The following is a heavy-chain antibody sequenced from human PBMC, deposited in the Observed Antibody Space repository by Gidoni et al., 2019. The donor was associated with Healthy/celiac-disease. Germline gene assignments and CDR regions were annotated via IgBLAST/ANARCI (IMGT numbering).Heavy chain of an antibody. J-gene: IGHJ3*02. CDR3: TTDFGVVVLPAAIYGHDAFDI. Sequence: EVQLVESGGGLVKPGGSLRLSCAASVFTFSNAWMSWVRQAPGKGLEWFGRIKSKTDGGTTDYAAPVKCRFTISRDDSKNTLYLQMNSLKTEDTAVYYCTTDFGVVVLPAAIYGHDAFDIWGQGTMVTVSS. CDR2: IKSKTDGGTT. D-gene: IGHD2-2*02. V-gene: IGHV3-15*01. CDR1: VFTFSNAW.